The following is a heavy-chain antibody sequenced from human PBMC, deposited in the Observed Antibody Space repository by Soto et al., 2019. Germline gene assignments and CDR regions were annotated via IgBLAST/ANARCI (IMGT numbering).Heavy chain of an antibody. J-gene: IGHJ4*02. CDR2: INPSGGST. V-gene: IGHV1-46*01. CDR3: ARDQWWQRRNPYYFDY. CDR1: GYTFTSYY. Sequence: GASVKVSCKASGYTFTSYYMHWVRQAPGQGLEWMGIINPSGGSTSYAQKFQGRVTMTRDTSISTAYMELSRLRSDDTAVYYCARDQWWQRRNPYYFDYWGQGTLVTVSS. D-gene: IGHD2-15*01.